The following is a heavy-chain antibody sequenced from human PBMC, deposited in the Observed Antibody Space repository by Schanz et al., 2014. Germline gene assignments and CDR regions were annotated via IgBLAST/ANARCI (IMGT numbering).Heavy chain of an antibody. CDR1: GGSISSGGYS. CDR3: YGMDV. J-gene: IGHJ6*02. CDR2: IFFRGST. Sequence: QVPLQESGPGLVKPSQTLSLTCAVSGGSISSGGYSWSWIRQPPGKGLEWIGYIFFRGSTYYNPSLKSRVTISIDTSKNQFSLRLTSVTAADTAVYYCYGMDVWGQGTTVTVSS. V-gene: IGHV4-30-4*07.